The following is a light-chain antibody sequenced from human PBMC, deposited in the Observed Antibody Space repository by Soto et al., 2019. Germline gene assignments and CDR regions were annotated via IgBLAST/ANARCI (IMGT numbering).Light chain of an antibody. Sequence: PGARATLSCRARRDVSSNYLAWYQQKPGQAPRLLIYDAYNRATGIPPRFSGSGSGTDFTLTISSLEPEDSAVYYCQQRHMWPITFGQGTRLEIK. CDR3: QQRHMWPIT. V-gene: IGKV3D-11*01. J-gene: IGKJ5*01. CDR1: RDVSSNY. CDR2: DAY.